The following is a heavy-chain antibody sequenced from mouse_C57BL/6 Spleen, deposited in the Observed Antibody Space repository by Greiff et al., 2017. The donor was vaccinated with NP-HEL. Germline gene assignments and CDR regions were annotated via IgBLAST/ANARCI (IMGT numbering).Heavy chain of an antibody. Sequence: QVQLKQSGPELVKPGASVKLSCKASGYTFTSYDINWVKQRPGQGLEWIGWIYPRDGSTKYNEKFKGKATLTVDTSSSTAYMELHSLTSEDSAVYFCARSYGYDGAWFAYWGQGTLVTVSA. CDR2: IYPRDGST. D-gene: IGHD2-2*01. J-gene: IGHJ3*01. CDR1: GYTFTSYD. CDR3: ARSYGYDGAWFAY. V-gene: IGHV1-85*01.